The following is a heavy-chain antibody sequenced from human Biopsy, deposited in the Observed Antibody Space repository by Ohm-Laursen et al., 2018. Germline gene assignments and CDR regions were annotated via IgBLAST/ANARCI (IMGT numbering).Heavy chain of an antibody. CDR3: AATTTLYYCYYAMDV. D-gene: IGHD1-1*01. J-gene: IGHJ6*02. V-gene: IGHV1-58*01. CDR1: GFTFISSA. Sequence: SVTVSCKASGFTFISSAVQWVRQARGQRLEWIGWIVVGSGHTNYAQKFQERVTITRDMSTSTAYMELTSLRSEDTAVYYCAATTTLYYCYYAMDVWDQGTTITVSS. CDR2: IVVGSGHT.